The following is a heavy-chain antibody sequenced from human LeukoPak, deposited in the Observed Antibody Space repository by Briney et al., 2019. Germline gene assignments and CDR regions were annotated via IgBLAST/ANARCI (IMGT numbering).Heavy chain of an antibody. Sequence: GGSLRLSCAASGFTFSDYYMSWIRQAPGKGLEWVSYISSSGSTIYYADSVRGRFTMSRDNSKNTLYLQMISLRAEDTAVYYCARSGLNRFDFWGQGTLVTVSS. CDR3: ARSGLNRFDF. J-gene: IGHJ4*02. V-gene: IGHV3-11*01. CDR2: ISSSGSTI. CDR1: GFTFSDYY. D-gene: IGHD2-15*01.